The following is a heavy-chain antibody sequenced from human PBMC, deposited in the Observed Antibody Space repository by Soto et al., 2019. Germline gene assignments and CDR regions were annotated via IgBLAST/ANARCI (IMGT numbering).Heavy chain of an antibody. Sequence: ASVKVSWKTSGYTFTNYGVGWVRHAPGQGLEWMGWISGYNGNTNYAQKFQGRVTMTTDTSTSTAYLELRSLRSDDTAIYYCARAPRRDGYTYSLYWGEGTLVTVAS. V-gene: IGHV1-18*01. CDR2: ISGYNGNT. D-gene: IGHD5-12*01. CDR3: ARAPRRDGYTYSLY. CDR1: GYTFTNYG. J-gene: IGHJ4*02.